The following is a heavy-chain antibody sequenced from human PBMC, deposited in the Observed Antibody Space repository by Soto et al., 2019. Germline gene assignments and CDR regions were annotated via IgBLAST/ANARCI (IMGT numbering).Heavy chain of an antibody. J-gene: IGHJ4*02. CDR1: GFTVSSNY. Sequence: EVQLVESGGGLVQPGGSLRLSCAASGFTVSSNYMSWVRQAPGKGLEWVSVIYNGGTTYYADSAKGRFTISRDNSKNTLYLQMNSLRAEDTAVYYCARGGCSDGVCYPYYFDSWGQGTLVTVSS. V-gene: IGHV3-66*01. CDR2: IYNGGTT. CDR3: ARGGCSDGVCYPYYFDS. D-gene: IGHD2-8*01.